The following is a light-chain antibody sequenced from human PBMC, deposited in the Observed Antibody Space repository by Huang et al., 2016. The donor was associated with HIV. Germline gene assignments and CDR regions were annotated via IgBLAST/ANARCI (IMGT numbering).Light chain of an antibody. J-gene: IGKJ2*01. Sequence: AIQMTQSPSSLFASVGDRVTITCRASQDIRNDLAWYQQTPGRVPKLLIYAAFNLQKGVPSRFSGSGSGTDFSLTISDLRPEDFATYYCLQDYHYPSTFGLGTKLELK. CDR1: QDIRND. V-gene: IGKV1-6*01. CDR3: LQDYHYPST. CDR2: AAF.